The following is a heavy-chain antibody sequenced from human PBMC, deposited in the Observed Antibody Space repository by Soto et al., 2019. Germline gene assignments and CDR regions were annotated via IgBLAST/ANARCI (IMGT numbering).Heavy chain of an antibody. V-gene: IGHV3-23*01. Sequence: GGSLRLSGAASGFTFSSYAISWVRQAPWKGLECVSTISGSGGTTYYADSVKGRFTISRDNSKKTLYLQMNSLRAEDTAVYYCAKVRSTTIFDVVSLFDYWGQRTLVTVSS. D-gene: IGHD3-3*01. CDR3: AKVRSTTIFDVVSLFDY. CDR2: ISGSGGTT. J-gene: IGHJ4*02. CDR1: GFTFSSYA.